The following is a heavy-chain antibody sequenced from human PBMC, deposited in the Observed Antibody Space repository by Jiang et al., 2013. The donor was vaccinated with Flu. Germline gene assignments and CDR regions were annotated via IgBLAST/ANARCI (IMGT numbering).Heavy chain of an antibody. V-gene: IGHV1-69*04. D-gene: IGHD5-24*01. CDR1: GGTFSSYA. J-gene: IGHJ3*02. CDR2: IIPILGIA. Sequence: GAEVKKPGSSVKVSCKASGGTFSSYAISWVRQAPGQGLEWMGRIIPILGIANYAQKFQGRVTITADKSTSTAYMELSSLRSEDTAVYYCAREVREMATSWAFDIWGQGTMVTVSS. CDR3: AREVREMATSWAFDI.